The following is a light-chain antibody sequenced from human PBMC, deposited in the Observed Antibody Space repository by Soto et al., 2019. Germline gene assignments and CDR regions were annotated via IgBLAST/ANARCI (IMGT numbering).Light chain of an antibody. CDR3: AAWDDSLNCFWL. CDR2: SNN. J-gene: IGLJ3*02. V-gene: IGLV1-44*01. CDR1: SSNIGSNT. Sequence: QSVLTQPPSASGTPGQRVTISCSGSSSNIGSNTVNWYQQLPGTAPKLLIYSNNQRPSGVPDRFSGSKSGTSASLAISGLQSEDEAYYYCAAWDDSLNCFWLFGGGTKVTVL.